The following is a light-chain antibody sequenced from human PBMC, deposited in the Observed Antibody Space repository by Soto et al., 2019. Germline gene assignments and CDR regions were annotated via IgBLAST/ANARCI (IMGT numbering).Light chain of an antibody. CDR3: LQATQWPLT. V-gene: IGKV2-30*01. CDR2: KVS. Sequence: DVVMTQSPLSLPVTLGQPASTSSRFIQGLVNREGVPSWNWFQQRPGQSPRRLIYKVSNRDSGVPDRFRGSGSGTDFTLKISRVEAEDVGVYYCLQATQWPLTFGGGTKVEIK. J-gene: IGKJ4*01. CDR1: QGLVNREGVPS.